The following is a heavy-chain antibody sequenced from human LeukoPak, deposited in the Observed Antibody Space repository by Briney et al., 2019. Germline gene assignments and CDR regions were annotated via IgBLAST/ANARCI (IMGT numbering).Heavy chain of an antibody. Sequence: PGGSLRLSCAASGFTFSSYGMHWVRQAPGKGLEWVAFIRYDGSNKYYADSVKGRFTVSRDNSKNTLYLQMNSLRAEDTAVYYCAKGLMTTVVNFDYWGQGTLVTVSS. CDR2: IRYDGSNK. J-gene: IGHJ4*02. CDR3: AKGLMTTVVNFDY. CDR1: GFTFSSYG. V-gene: IGHV3-30*02. D-gene: IGHD4-23*01.